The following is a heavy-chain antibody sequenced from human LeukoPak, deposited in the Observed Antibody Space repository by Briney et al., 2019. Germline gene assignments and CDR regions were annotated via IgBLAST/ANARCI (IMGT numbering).Heavy chain of an antibody. CDR3: ARGLLRPYFDY. CDR1: GLTFETYT. V-gene: IGHV3-30*04. CDR2: ISFDGGDK. J-gene: IGHJ4*02. Sequence: GGSLRLSCAVSGLTFETYTFYWVRHSPGRGLEWVALISFDGGDKYYAESVKGRFTISRDNSRRTLFLEMSSVTPDDTAIYHCARGLLRPYFDYWGPGTLVTVS. D-gene: IGHD3-16*01.